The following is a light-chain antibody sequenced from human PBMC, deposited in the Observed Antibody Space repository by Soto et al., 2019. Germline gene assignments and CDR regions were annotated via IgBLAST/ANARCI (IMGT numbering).Light chain of an antibody. CDR1: PSISRY. CDR2: GAS. CDR3: QQTFNSPIT. J-gene: IGKJ5*01. Sequence: DIELTQSPSSLSASVGDRVIITCRASPSISRYLHWYHQQPGKGPKVLIYGASSLQSGVSSRFSGSGSGTDFTLTISSVRPEDLGSFYCQQTFNSPITFGQGTRLEIK. V-gene: IGKV1-39*01.